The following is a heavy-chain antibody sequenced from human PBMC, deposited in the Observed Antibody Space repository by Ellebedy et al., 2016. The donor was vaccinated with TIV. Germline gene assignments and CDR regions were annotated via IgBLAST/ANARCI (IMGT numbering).Heavy chain of an antibody. J-gene: IGHJ3*02. CDR2: LYYSGST. Sequence: SETLSLXXSVSGGSVIRSGYYCTWIRQPPGKGLEWIGCLYYSGSTWYNPSLKSRVTISVDTSKNHFSLRLRSVTAADTAVYYCATSAAIDAFDIWGQGTMVTVSS. D-gene: IGHD6-25*01. CDR3: ATSAAIDAFDI. V-gene: IGHV4-39*02. CDR1: GGSVIRSGYY.